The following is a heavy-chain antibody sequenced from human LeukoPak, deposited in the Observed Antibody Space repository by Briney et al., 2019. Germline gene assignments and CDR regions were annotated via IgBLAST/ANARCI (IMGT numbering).Heavy chain of an antibody. Sequence: GGSLRLSCAASGFTFSTYWMSWVRQAPGKGLEWVANINPDGGDKYYADSVRGRFTISRDNAGNSLYLQMHSLRVEDTAVYYCARDAGFSNEDYWGQGTLVTVSS. J-gene: IGHJ4*02. CDR1: GFTFSTYW. CDR3: ARDAGFSNEDY. CDR2: INPDGGDK. D-gene: IGHD3-10*01. V-gene: IGHV3-7*01.